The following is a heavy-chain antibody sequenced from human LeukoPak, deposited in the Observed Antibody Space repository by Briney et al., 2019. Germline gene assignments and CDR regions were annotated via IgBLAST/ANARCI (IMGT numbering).Heavy chain of an antibody. V-gene: IGHV1-2*06. J-gene: IGHJ5*02. D-gene: IGHD6-19*01. CDR1: GYTFTGYY. Sequence: ASVKVSCKASGYTFTGYYMHWVRQAPGQGLEWMGRINPNSGGTNYAQKFQGRVTMTRDTSISTAYMELSRLRSDDTAVYYCASSRGQWLVQGNWFDPWGQGTLVTVSS. CDR2: INPNSGGT. CDR3: ASSRGQWLVQGNWFDP.